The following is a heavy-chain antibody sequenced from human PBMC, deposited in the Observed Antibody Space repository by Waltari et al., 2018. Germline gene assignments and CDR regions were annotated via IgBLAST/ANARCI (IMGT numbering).Heavy chain of an antibody. CDR2: ISSSSSTI. CDR1: GFTFGSAS. J-gene: IGHJ5*02. V-gene: IGHV3-48*04. D-gene: IGHD2-15*01. CDR3: ARDVGFRPSGWFDP. Sequence: EVQLVESGGGLVQPGGSLRLSCAASGFTFGSASMHWVREAPGKGLEWVSYISSSSSTIYYADSVKGRFTISRDNAKNSLYLQMNSLRAEDTAVYYCARDVGFRPSGWFDPWGQGTLVTVSS.